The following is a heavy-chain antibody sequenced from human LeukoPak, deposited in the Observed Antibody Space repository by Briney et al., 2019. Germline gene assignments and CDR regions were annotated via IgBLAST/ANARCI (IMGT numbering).Heavy chain of an antibody. CDR2: IIPIFGTA. CDR3: ARVGYYDSSGYPGDFDL. CDR1: GGTFSSYA. V-gene: IGHV1-69*13. Sequence: ASVKVSCKASGGTFSSYAISWVRQAPGQGLEWMGGIIPIFGTANYAQKFQGRVTITADESTSTAYMELSSLRSEDTAVYYCARVGYYDSSGYPGDFDLWGRGTLVTVSS. D-gene: IGHD3-22*01. J-gene: IGHJ2*01.